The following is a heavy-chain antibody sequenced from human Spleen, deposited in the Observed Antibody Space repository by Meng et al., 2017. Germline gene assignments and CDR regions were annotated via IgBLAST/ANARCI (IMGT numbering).Heavy chain of an antibody. Sequence: GESLKISCAASGFTFSSYWMSWVRQAPGKGLEWVANIRQDGSERYYVDSVKGRFTISRDNAKNSLYLQMNSLRAEDTAIYYCARVVCNSGSGTSCYYGSRYFYGMDVWGQGTMVTVSS. CDR2: IRQDGSER. CDR1: GFTFSSYW. J-gene: IGHJ6*02. D-gene: IGHD2-15*01. CDR3: ARVVCNSGSGTSCYYGSRYFYGMDV. V-gene: IGHV3-7*01.